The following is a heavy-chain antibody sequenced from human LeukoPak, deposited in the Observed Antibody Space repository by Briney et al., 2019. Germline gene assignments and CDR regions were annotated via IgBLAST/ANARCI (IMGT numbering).Heavy chain of an antibody. CDR1: GGSISRYY. D-gene: IGHD3-9*01. Sequence: SETLSLACSVPGGSISRYYWSWLRQSPGKGLEWIGYISYSGGTNYNPSLRSRVTISLDTSKNQFSLSLTSVTAADTAVYYCARLTGGYGPTDALEIWGRGTLVTVSS. J-gene: IGHJ3*02. CDR2: ISYSGGT. CDR3: ARLTGGYGPTDALEI. V-gene: IGHV4-59*08.